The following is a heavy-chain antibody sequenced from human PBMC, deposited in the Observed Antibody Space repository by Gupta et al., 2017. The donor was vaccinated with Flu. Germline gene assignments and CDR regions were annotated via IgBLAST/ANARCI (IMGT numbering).Heavy chain of an antibody. CDR3: ARRYYDILTGYYRGGGPQYYFDY. V-gene: IGHV5-51*01. D-gene: IGHD3-9*01. CDR1: GYSFTSYW. CDR2: IYPGDSDT. Sequence: EVQLVQSGAEVKKPGESLKISCKGSGYSFTSYWIGWVRQMPGQGLEWMGIIYPGDSDTRYSPSFQGQVTISADKSINTAYLQWSSLKASDTAIYYCARRYYDILTGYYRGGGPQYYFDYWGQGTLVTVSS. J-gene: IGHJ4*02.